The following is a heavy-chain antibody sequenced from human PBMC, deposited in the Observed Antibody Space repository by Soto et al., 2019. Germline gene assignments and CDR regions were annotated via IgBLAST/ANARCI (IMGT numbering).Heavy chain of an antibody. CDR3: ARDFGY. Sequence: GGSLRLSCAASGFAVSSKYMTWVRQAPGKGLEWVSAISGSGGSTYYADSVKGRFTISRDNAKNTLYLQMNSLRAEDTAVYYCARDFGYWGQGTLVTVSS. D-gene: IGHD3-10*01. V-gene: IGHV3-53*01. J-gene: IGHJ4*02. CDR1: GFAVSSKY. CDR2: ISGSGGST.